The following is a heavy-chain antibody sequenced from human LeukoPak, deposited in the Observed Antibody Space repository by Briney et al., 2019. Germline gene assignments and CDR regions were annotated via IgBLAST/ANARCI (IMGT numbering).Heavy chain of an antibody. CDR1: GGSISSGSYY. J-gene: IGHJ6*03. D-gene: IGHD2-2*01. CDR2: IYTSGST. Sequence: PLQTLSLTCTVSGGSISSGSYYWSWIRQPAGKGLEWIGRIYTSGSTNYNPSLKSRVTISVDTSKNQFSLKLSSVTAADTAVYYCARVNVVGYYYYYMDVWGKGTTVTVSS. CDR3: ARVNVVGYYYYYMDV. V-gene: IGHV4-61*02.